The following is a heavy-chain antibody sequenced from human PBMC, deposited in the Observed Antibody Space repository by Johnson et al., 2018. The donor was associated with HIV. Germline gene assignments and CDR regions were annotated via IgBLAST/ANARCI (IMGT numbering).Heavy chain of an antibody. J-gene: IGHJ3*02. V-gene: IGHV3-30*03. CDR1: GFTFSSYG. CDR3: ARDGGSKGKGAFDM. D-gene: IGHD3-16*01. Sequence: QVQLVESGGGVVQPGRSLRLSCEASGFTFSSYGMHWVRQAPGKGLEWVALISYDGSNKYDAESVKGRFTISRDNSKNTLYLQMNSLRAEDTAVYYCARDGGSKGKGAFDMWGQGTLVTVSS. CDR2: ISYDGSNK.